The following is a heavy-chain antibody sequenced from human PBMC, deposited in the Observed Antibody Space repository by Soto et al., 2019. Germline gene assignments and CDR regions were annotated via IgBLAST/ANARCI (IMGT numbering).Heavy chain of an antibody. V-gene: IGHV4-31*03. Sequence: QVQLQESGPGLVKPSQTLSLTCTVSGGSISSGGYYWSWIRQHPGKGLEWIGYIYYSGSTYYNPSLKSRVTISVDTSKNQFSLKLSSVSAADTAVYYCARASGYSYVRYYGMDVWGQGTTVTVSS. CDR2: IYYSGST. CDR1: GGSISSGGYY. J-gene: IGHJ6*02. D-gene: IGHD5-18*01. CDR3: ARASGYSYVRYYGMDV.